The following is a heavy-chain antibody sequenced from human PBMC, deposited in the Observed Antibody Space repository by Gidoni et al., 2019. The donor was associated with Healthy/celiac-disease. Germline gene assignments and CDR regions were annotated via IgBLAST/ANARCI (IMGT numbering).Heavy chain of an antibody. CDR3: ASSSWYSELWYGMDV. Sequence: QVQLVQSGAEVQKPGASVKVSCKASGYTFTSYDINWVRQATGQGLEWMGWMNPNSGNTGYAQKFQGRVTMTRNTSISTAYMELSSLRSEDTAVYYCASSSWYSELWYGMDVWGQGTTVTVSS. CDR1: GYTFTSYD. CDR2: MNPNSGNT. D-gene: IGHD6-13*01. V-gene: IGHV1-8*01. J-gene: IGHJ6*02.